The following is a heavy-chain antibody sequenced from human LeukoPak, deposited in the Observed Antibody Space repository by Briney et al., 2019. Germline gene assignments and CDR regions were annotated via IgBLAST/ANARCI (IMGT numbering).Heavy chain of an antibody. CDR2: INSAGSSI. CDR3: ARGGLYSSSAFDY. J-gene: IGHJ4*02. D-gene: IGHD6-13*01. V-gene: IGHV3-74*01. Sequence: GGSLRLSCAASGFTFSGYWMHWVRQAPGKGLVWVSRINSAGSSISYADSVKGRFTISRDNAKNTLYLQMNSLRAEDTAVYYCARGGLYSSSAFDYWGQGTLVTVSS. CDR1: GFTFSGYW.